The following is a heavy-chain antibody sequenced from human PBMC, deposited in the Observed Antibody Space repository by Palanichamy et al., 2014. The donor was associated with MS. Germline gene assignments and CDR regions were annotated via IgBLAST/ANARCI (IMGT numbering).Heavy chain of an antibody. CDR2: IIPILGIA. V-gene: IGHV1-69*04. D-gene: IGHD2-15*01. J-gene: IGHJ3*02. CDR3: AREGVDAVSDAFDI. CDR1: GGTFSSYA. Sequence: QVQLVQSGAEVKKPGSSVKVSCKASGGTFSSYAISWVRQAPGQGLEWMGRIIPILGIANYAQKFQGRVTITADKSTSTAYMELSSLRSEDTAVYYCAREGVDAVSDAFDIWGQGTMVTVSS.